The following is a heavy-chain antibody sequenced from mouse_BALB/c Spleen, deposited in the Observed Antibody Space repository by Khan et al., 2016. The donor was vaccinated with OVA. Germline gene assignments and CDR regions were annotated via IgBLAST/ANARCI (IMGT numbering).Heavy chain of an antibody. J-gene: IGHJ3*01. CDR2: IWVGGST. D-gene: IGHD1-1*01. CDR1: GFSLSSYG. CDR3: ARAFYYGAWFAY. Sequence: QVQLKESGPGLVAPSQTLSITCTVSGFSLSSYGVHWVRQPPGKGLEWLGVIWVGGSTNHNSALMSRLSISKDNSKSQVFLKMNSLQTDDTAMYYCARAFYYGAWFAYWGQGTLVTVSA. V-gene: IGHV2-9*02.